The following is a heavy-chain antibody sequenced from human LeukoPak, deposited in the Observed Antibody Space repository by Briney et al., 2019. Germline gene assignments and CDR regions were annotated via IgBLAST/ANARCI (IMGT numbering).Heavy chain of an antibody. CDR3: ARSNSNYFLPYYYYMDV. J-gene: IGHJ6*03. CDR2: ISHSSSTI. V-gene: IGHV3-48*04. D-gene: IGHD4-11*01. CDR1: GFTFSSYS. Sequence: PGGSLRLSCAASGFTFSSYSMNWVRQAPGKGLEWVSYISHSSSTIYYADSVKGRFTISRDNAKNSLYLQMNSLRAEDTAVYYCARSNSNYFLPYYYYMDVWGKGTTVTVSS.